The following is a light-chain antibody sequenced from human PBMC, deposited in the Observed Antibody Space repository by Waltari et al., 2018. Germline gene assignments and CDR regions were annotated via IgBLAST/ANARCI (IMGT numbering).Light chain of an antibody. CDR3: SAWDDSLNGPV. CDR2: SNT. CDR1: SSNIGSNT. J-gene: IGLJ3*02. Sequence: QSVLTQPPSASGTPGQRVTISCSGGSSNIGSNTVYWYKQRPGTAPKLLIYSNTQRPSGVPDRCSGSKSGTSASLAISGLRSEDEADYYCSAWDDSLNGPVFGGGTKLTVL. V-gene: IGLV1-44*01.